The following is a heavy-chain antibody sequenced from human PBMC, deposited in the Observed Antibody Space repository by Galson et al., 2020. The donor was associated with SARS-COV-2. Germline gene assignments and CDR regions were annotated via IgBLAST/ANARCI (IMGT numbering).Heavy chain of an antibody. Sequence: KIGESLKISCKGSGYSFTSYWIGWVRQMPGKGLEWMGIIYPGDSDTSYSPSFQGQVTISADKSISTAYLQWSSLKASDTAMYYCARLSFWSFSDAFDIWGQGTMVTVSS. CDR3: ARLSFWSFSDAFDI. J-gene: IGHJ3*02. D-gene: IGHD3-3*01. CDR1: GYSFTSYW. V-gene: IGHV5-51*01. CDR2: IYPGDSDT.